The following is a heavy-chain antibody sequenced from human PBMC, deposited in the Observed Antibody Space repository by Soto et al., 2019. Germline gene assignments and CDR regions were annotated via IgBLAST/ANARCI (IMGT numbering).Heavy chain of an antibody. CDR1: GGTFSSYA. J-gene: IGHJ3*02. CDR2: IIPIFGTA. D-gene: IGHD1-1*01. CDR3: ASSEPLRALRAFDI. Sequence: QVQLVQSGAEVKKPGSSVKVSCKASGGTFSSYAISWVRQAPGQGLEWMGGIIPIFGTANYAQKCQGRVTITADESTSTAYMALSSVRSEDTAVYYCASSEPLRALRAFDIWGQGTMVTVSS. V-gene: IGHV1-69*01.